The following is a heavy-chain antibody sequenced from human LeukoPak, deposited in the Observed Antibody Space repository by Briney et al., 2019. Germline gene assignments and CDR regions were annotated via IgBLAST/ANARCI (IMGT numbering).Heavy chain of an antibody. V-gene: IGHV1-69*05. Sequence: ASVKVSCKASGGTFSSYAISWVRQAPGQGLEWMGGIIPIFGTANYAQKFQGRVTITTDESTSTAYMELSSLRSEDTAVYYCARAPSAAGTGPWFDPWGQGTLVTVSS. CDR2: IIPIFGTA. CDR1: GGTFSSYA. J-gene: IGHJ5*02. D-gene: IGHD6-13*01. CDR3: ARAPSAAGTGPWFDP.